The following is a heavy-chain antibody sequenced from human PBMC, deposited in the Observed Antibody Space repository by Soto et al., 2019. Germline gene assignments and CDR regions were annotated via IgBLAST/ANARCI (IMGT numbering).Heavy chain of an antibody. D-gene: IGHD5-12*01. CDR1: RVSFSSFA. Sequence: PGGSLRLSCAASRVSFSSFAMSWVRQAPGKGLEWVSGIGSSTSALYYADSVKGRFTISRDNAENSLYLQMTSLRAEDTAVYYCARVGVVAATVDYWGQGTLVTVSS. CDR2: IGSSTSAL. J-gene: IGHJ4*02. CDR3: ARVGVVAATVDY. V-gene: IGHV3-48*01.